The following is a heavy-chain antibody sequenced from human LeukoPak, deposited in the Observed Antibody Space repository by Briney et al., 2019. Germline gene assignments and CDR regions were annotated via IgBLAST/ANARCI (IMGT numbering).Heavy chain of an antibody. CDR1: GVSISSSSYY. Sequence: PSETLSLTCTVSGVSISSSSYYWGWIRQPPGKGLEWIGSMSYSGSTYHNPSLKSRITISVDTSKNQFSLKLSSVTAADTAVYYCARHTRPTAAGTGFGPNWFDPWGQGTLVTVSS. CDR2: MSYSGST. CDR3: ARHTRPTAAGTGFGPNWFDP. V-gene: IGHV4-39*01. J-gene: IGHJ5*02. D-gene: IGHD6-13*01.